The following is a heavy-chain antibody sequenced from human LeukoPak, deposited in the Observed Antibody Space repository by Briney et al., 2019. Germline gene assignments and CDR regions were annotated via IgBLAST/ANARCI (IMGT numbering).Heavy chain of an antibody. V-gene: IGHV3-30-3*01. J-gene: IGHJ6*02. CDR2: ISYDGSNK. CDR1: GFTFSSYA. Sequence: SGRSLRLSCAASGFTFSSYAMHWVRQAPGKGLEWVAVISYDGSNKYYADSVKGLFTISRDNSKNTLYLQMNSLRAEDTAVYYCARGPERTGVGTRYYYDMDVWGQGTTVTVSS. CDR3: ARGPERTGVGTRYYYDMDV. D-gene: IGHD2-8*01.